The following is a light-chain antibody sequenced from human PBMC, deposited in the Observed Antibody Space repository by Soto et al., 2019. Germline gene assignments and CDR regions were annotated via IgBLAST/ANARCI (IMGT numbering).Light chain of an antibody. CDR3: SSYASSNNLI. CDR1: SSDLGDYDY. Sequence: QSVLTQPPSASGSPGQSVTISCTGTSSDLGDYDYVSWYQQHPGKAPKLMIYEVNNRPSGVPDRFSGSKSGNTASLTVTGLQAEDEADYYCSSYASSNNLIFGGGTKLTVL. CDR2: EVN. V-gene: IGLV2-8*01. J-gene: IGLJ2*01.